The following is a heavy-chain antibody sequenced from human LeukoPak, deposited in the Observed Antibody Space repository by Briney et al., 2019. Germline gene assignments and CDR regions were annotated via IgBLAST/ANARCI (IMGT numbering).Heavy chain of an antibody. CDR3: ASSEANRNPGSFCFDY. J-gene: IGHJ4*02. V-gene: IGHV1-69*13. CDR2: IIPIFGTA. CDR1: GYTFTSYY. D-gene: IGHD2/OR15-2a*01. Sequence: ASVKVSCKASGYTFTSYYMHWVRQAPGQGLEWMGGIIPIFGTANYAQKFQGRVTITADESTSTAYMELSSLRSEDTAMYYCASSEANRNPGSFCFDYWGQGTLVTVSS.